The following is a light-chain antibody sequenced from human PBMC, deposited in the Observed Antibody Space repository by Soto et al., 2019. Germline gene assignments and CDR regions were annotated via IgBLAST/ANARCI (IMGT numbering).Light chain of an antibody. Sequence: QSALAQPASVSGSPGQSITISCTGTSSDVGAYSYVSWYQQHPGKAPKLIIYDVSDRPSGISNRFSGSKSDNTASLTISGLQAEDEAQYYCSSYTSSGTYVFGTGTEVNVL. CDR3: SSYTSSGTYV. CDR1: SSDVGAYSY. J-gene: IGLJ1*01. V-gene: IGLV2-14*01. CDR2: DVS.